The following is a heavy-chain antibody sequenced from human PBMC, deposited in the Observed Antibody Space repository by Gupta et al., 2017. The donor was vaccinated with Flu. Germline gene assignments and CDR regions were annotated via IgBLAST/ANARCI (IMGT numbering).Heavy chain of an antibody. CDR1: GFTFDDYA. V-gene: IGHV3-9*01. CDR3: AQGVGATVDYFDL. CDR2: ISWNSGNI. D-gene: IGHD1-26*01. J-gene: IGHJ2*01. Sequence: EVQLVESGGGLVQPGRSLRLSCAASGFTFDDYAMHWVRQAPGKGLEWVSGISWNSGNIGYADSVKGRFTISRDTAKHSLYLQMSSLKPEDTALYYCAQGVGATVDYFDLWGRGTLVTVSS.